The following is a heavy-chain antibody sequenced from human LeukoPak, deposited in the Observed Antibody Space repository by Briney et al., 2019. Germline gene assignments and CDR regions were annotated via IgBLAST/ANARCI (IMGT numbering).Heavy chain of an antibody. CDR2: ISGSGYYI. CDR3: ARDIWLGNAFDI. Sequence: GSLKLSCEASGFNLRSYEMNWVRQAPGKGLEWVSSISGSGYYIFYADSVKGRFTISRDNANNSLYLQMNSLRAEDTAVYYCARDIWLGNAFDIWGQGTMVTVSS. D-gene: IGHD3-10*01. J-gene: IGHJ3*02. V-gene: IGHV3-21*06. CDR1: GFNLRSYE.